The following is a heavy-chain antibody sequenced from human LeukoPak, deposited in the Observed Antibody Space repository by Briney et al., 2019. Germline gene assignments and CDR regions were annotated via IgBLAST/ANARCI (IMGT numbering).Heavy chain of an antibody. CDR1: GFTFSIYW. J-gene: IGHJ4*02. D-gene: IGHD3-10*01. CDR3: ARDVAGSGSR. V-gene: IGHV3-74*01. Sequence: GESLRLSCEASGFTFSIYWMHWVRQVPGKGLVWVSRINEYGSTTNYADSVKDRFIISRDNAKNTLYLQMNSLRAEDSAVYYCARDVAGSGSRWGQGTLVTVSS. CDR2: INEYGSTT.